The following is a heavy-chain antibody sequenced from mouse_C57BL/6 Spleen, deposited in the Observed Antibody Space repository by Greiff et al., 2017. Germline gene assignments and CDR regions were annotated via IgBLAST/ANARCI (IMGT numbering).Heavy chain of an antibody. D-gene: IGHD2-2*01. J-gene: IGHJ4*01. CDR3: ARHEALLGDYGYALYYYAMDY. Sequence: QVQLQQSGAELVKPGASVKLSCKASGYTFTEYTIHWVKQRSGQGLEWIGWFYPGSGSIKYNEKFKDKATLTADKSSSTVYMELSRLTSEDSAVYFCARHEALLGDYGYALYYYAMDYWGQGTSVTVSS. CDR1: GYTFTEYT. CDR2: FYPGSGSI. V-gene: IGHV1-62-2*01.